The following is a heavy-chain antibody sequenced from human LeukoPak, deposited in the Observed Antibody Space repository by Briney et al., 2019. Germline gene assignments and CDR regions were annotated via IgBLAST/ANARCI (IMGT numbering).Heavy chain of an antibody. CDR1: GFTVSNSF. Sequence: GGSLRLSCAASGFTVSNSFMSWVRQAPGKGLVWVSRINSDGSSTSYADSVKGRFTISRDNAKNTLYLQMNSLRAEDTAVYYCAIPDLSWGQGTLVTVSS. CDR3: AIPDLS. CDR2: INSDGSST. J-gene: IGHJ5*02. V-gene: IGHV3-74*01.